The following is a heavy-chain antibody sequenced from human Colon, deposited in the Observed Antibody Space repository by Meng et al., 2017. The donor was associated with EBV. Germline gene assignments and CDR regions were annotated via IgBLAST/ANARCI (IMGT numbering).Heavy chain of an antibody. D-gene: IGHD4-17*01. CDR1: WGCITSSVFF. CDR3: ARDGNKDGDSDY. CDR2: IDYTVSP. J-gene: IGHJ4*02. Sequence: LQVQGSGPGQAKPSEHPALIWALSWGCITSSVFFWGRIRQPPGKGLEWIGNIDYTVSPSYNPSLKSRVTISLDTSKNQFSLKLSSVTAADTAVYSCARDGNKDGDSDYWGQGTLVTVSS. V-gene: IGHV4-39*07.